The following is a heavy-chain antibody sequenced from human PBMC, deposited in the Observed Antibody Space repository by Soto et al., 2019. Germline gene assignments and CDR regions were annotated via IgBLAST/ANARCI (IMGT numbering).Heavy chain of an antibody. CDR1: GGTFSSYA. D-gene: IGHD6-6*01. CDR3: ARVYSSSRRHYNWFDP. CDR2: IIPIFGTA. J-gene: IGHJ5*02. V-gene: IGHV1-69*05. Sequence: GASVKVSCKASGGTFSSYAISWVRQAPGQGLEWMGGIIPIFGTANYAQKFQGRVTMTTDTSTSTAYMELSRLRSDDTAVYYCARVYSSSRRHYNWFDPWGQGTLVTVSS.